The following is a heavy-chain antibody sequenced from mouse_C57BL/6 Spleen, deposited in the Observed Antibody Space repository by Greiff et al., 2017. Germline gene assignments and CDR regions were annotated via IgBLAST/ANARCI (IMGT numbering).Heavy chain of an antibody. V-gene: IGHV3-6*01. CDR2: ISYDGSN. CDR1: GYSITSGYY. D-gene: IGHD3-2*02. CDR3: ARGILDSSGYRDY. J-gene: IGHJ2*01. Sequence: EVQLQESGPGLVKPSQSLSLTCSVTGYSITSGYYWNWIRQFPGNKLEWMGYISYDGSNNYNPSLKNRISITRDTSKNQFFLKLNSVTTEDTATYYCARGILDSSGYRDYWGQGTTLTVSS.